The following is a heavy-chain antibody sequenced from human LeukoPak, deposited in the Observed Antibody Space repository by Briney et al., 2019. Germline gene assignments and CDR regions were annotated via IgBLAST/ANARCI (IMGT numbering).Heavy chain of an antibody. CDR2: ISAYNSNT. Sequence: ASVKVSCKASGYTFTSYGISWVRQAPGQGLEWMGWISAYNSNTNYAQKLQGRVTMTTDTSTSTAYMELRSLRSDDTAVYYCARDQSPYYDILTGYYRRGYYFDYWGQGTLVTVSS. CDR3: ARDQSPYYDILTGYYRRGYYFDY. D-gene: IGHD3-9*01. V-gene: IGHV1-18*01. CDR1: GYTFTSYG. J-gene: IGHJ4*02.